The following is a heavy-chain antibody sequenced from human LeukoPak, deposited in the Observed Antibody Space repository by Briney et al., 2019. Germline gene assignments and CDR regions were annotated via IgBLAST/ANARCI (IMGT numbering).Heavy chain of an antibody. CDR2: ISDSGGST. V-gene: IGHV3-23*01. D-gene: IGHD3-9*01. CDR3: AKDGVTNYDMLTGYPH. Sequence: GRTLRLSHASSRFTFSSCSMRWVRQAPRRGWEWGSAISDSGGSTYYADVVRGRFAISRRNSKHRLHRQMKSVISEDRPVYQCAKDGVTNYDMLTGYPHWGQGTLVTVSS. CDR1: RFTFSSCS. J-gene: IGHJ4*02.